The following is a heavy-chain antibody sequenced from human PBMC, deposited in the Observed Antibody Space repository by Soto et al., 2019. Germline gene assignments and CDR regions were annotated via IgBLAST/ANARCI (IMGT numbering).Heavy chain of an antibody. J-gene: IGHJ6*02. V-gene: IGHV3-48*02. D-gene: IGHD4-4*01. Sequence: GGSLRLSCAASGYTFSSYSMSWVRQAPGKGLEWVSYISSSSSTIYYADSVKRRFTISRDNANTSLYLQMNSLRDEDTAVYYCAREEDYSNTAGNYYYSGMDVWGQGTTVTVSS. CDR1: GYTFSSYS. CDR3: AREEDYSNTAGNYYYSGMDV. CDR2: ISSSSSTI.